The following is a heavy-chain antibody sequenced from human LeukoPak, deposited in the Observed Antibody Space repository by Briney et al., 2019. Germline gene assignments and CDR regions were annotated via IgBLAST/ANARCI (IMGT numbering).Heavy chain of an antibody. J-gene: IGHJ3*02. CDR2: IYYSGST. Sequence: PSETLSLTCTVSGGSISSYYWSWIRRPPGKGLEWIGYIYYSGSTNYNPSLKSRVTISVDTSKNQFSLKLSSVTAADTAVYYCARLAAAGTGVDAFDIWGQGTMVTVSS. V-gene: IGHV4-59*12. D-gene: IGHD6-13*01. CDR1: GGSISSYY. CDR3: ARLAAAGTGVDAFDI.